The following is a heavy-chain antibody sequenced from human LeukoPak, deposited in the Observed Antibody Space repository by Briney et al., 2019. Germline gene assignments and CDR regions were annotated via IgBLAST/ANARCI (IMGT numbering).Heavy chain of an antibody. J-gene: IGHJ4*02. CDR3: ARAIVGTENFDY. Sequence: GGSLRLSCAASGFSFSTYALHWVRQAPGKGLEWVAVVSHDTRTKYYTDSLKGRFTISRDNSKNTLYLQMNGLRTDDTAVYYCARAIVGTENFDYWGQGTLVTVSS. D-gene: IGHD5-12*01. CDR2: VSHDTRTK. CDR1: GFSFSTYA. V-gene: IGHV3-30*10.